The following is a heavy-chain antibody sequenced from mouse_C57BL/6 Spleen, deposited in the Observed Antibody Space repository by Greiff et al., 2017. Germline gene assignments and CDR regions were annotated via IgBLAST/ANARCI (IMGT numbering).Heavy chain of an antibody. CDR2: IHPNSGST. Sequence: QVQLQQPGAELVKPGASVKLSCKASGYTFTSYWMHWVKQRPGQGLEWIGMIHPNSGSTNYNEKFKSKATLTVDKSSRTAYMQLSSQTSEDSAVYYCASSATVVAKRYFDVWGTGTTVTVSS. V-gene: IGHV1-64*01. CDR3: ASSATVVAKRYFDV. D-gene: IGHD1-1*01. CDR1: GYTFTSYW. J-gene: IGHJ1*03.